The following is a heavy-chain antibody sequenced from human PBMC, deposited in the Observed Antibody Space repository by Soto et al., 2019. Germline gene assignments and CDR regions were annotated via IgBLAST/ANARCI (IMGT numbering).Heavy chain of an antibody. CDR1: GFNFNTYS. J-gene: IGHJ4*02. V-gene: IGHV3-48*01. CDR2: ISSSSRTI. Sequence: ESGGGLVQPGGSLRLSCAASGFNFNTYSMNWVRQAPGKGLEWISYISSSSRTIYYADSVKGRFTISRDNGKDSLYLQMNSLRVEDTAIYYCARRRLSGWGQGTLVTVSS. D-gene: IGHD6-19*01. CDR3: ARRRLSG.